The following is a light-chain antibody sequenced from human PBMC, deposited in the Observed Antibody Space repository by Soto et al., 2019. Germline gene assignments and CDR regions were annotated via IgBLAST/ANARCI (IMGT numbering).Light chain of an antibody. J-gene: IGKJ5*01. CDR2: DAS. Sequence: VLTQSPATLSVSPGERATLSCRASQSVSSYLAWYQQKPGQAPRLLIYDASNRATGIPARFSGSGSGTDFTLTISSLEPEDFAVYYCQQRSNWITFGQGTRLEIK. CDR3: QQRSNWIT. CDR1: QSVSSY. V-gene: IGKV3-11*01.